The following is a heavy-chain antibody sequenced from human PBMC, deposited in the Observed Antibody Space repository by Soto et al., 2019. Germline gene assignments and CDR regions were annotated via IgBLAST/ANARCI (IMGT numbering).Heavy chain of an antibody. J-gene: IGHJ3*02. V-gene: IGHV3-30*18. CDR2: ISYDGSNK. Sequence: GGSLRLSCAASGFTFSSYGMHWVRQAPGKGLEWVAVISYDGSNKYYADSVKGRFTISRDNSKNTLYLQMNSLRAEDTAVYYWAKDLTMIPGGDFDIWGQGTMVTVSS. CDR1: GFTFSSYG. D-gene: IGHD3-22*01. CDR3: AKDLTMIPGGDFDI.